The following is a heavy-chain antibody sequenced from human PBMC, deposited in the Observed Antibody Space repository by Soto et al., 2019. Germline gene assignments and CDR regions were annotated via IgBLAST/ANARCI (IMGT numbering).Heavy chain of an antibody. CDR2: IGLGSSTK. CDR1: GFTFRNYG. Sequence: HPGGSLRLSCAASGFTFRNYGMNWVRQAPGKGLEWVSYIGLGSSTKYYADSVEGRFTISRDNAKNSLYLQMNSLRAEDTAVYYCASDQLYYNDISGRPLNAFDVWGQGTMVTVSS. CDR3: ASDQLYYNDISGRPLNAFDV. J-gene: IGHJ3*01. D-gene: IGHD3-22*01. V-gene: IGHV3-48*01.